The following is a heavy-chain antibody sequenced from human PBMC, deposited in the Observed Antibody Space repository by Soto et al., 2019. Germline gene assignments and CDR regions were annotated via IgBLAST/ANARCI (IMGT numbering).Heavy chain of an antibody. J-gene: IGHJ5*02. D-gene: IGHD3-22*01. CDR1: GGTFGSDA. Sequence: ASVKVSCKASGGTFGSDAITWVRQAPGQGLEWVGRIIPIFGTTNYAQNLQGRVTISADKSTLTSYMELHSLTSDDTALYYCARDRTGSGYYTNWLDPWGQGTQVTVSS. CDR2: IIPIFGTT. V-gene: IGHV1-69*06. CDR3: ARDRTGSGYYTNWLDP.